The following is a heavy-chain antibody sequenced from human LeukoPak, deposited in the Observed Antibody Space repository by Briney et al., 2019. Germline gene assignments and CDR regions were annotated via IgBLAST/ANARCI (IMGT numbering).Heavy chain of an antibody. CDR2: IYYSGST. CDR1: GGSVSSGSYY. J-gene: IGHJ4*02. D-gene: IGHD5-24*01. V-gene: IGHV4-61*01. Sequence: SETLSLTCTVSGGSVSSGSYYWSWIRQPPGKGLEWIGYIYYSGSTNYNPSLKSRVTISVDTSKNQFSLKLSSVTAADTAVYYCARAEMATISGDHWGQGTLVTVSS. CDR3: ARAEMATISGDH.